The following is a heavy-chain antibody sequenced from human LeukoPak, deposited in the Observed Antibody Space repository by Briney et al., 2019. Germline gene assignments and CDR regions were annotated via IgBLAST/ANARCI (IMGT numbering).Heavy chain of an antibody. Sequence: GGSLRLSCAASGFTFSNYAMSWVRQAPGKGLEWVSAVSGSGGGTSYADSVKGRFTISRDNSKNTLYLQMNSLRAEDTAVYYCAKDSRITMVRGVLDYWGQGTLVTVSS. J-gene: IGHJ4*02. CDR2: VSGSGGGT. V-gene: IGHV3-23*01. CDR3: AKDSRITMVRGVLDY. CDR1: GFTFSNYA. D-gene: IGHD3-10*01.